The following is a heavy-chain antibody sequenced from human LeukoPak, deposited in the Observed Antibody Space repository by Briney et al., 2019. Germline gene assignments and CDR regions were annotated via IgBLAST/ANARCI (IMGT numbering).Heavy chain of an antibody. CDR3: ARGGNYGDSDY. Sequence: SETLSLTCAVSGGSISSGDYSWTWIRQPPGKGLEWIGYIYQSGTTFYNPSLKSRVAMSVDRSKNQFSLKLSSVAAADTAVYYCARGGNYGDSDYWGQGILVTVSS. V-gene: IGHV4-30-2*01. CDR1: GGSISSGDYS. D-gene: IGHD4-17*01. J-gene: IGHJ4*02. CDR2: IYQSGTT.